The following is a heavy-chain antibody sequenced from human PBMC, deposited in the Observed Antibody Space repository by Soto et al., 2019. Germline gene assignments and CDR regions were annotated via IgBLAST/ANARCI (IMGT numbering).Heavy chain of an antibody. J-gene: IGHJ6*02. V-gene: IGHV3-21*01. CDR2: ISSSSDYI. D-gene: IGHD1-20*01. Sequence: GGSLRLSCAASGFTFSGYSMNWVRQAPGKGLEWVSYISSSSDYIYYADSVKGRFTISRDNAKNSLYLQMNSLRAEDTAVYYCAREIGIAGSGKNFFYYGKDVWGQGTPVTVSS. CDR3: AREIGIAGSGKNFFYYGKDV. CDR1: GFTFSGYS.